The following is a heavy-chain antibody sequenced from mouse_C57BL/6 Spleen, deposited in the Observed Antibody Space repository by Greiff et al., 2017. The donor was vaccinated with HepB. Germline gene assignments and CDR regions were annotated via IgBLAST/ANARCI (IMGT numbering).Heavy chain of an antibody. D-gene: IGHD4-1*01. V-gene: IGHV5-9-1*02. CDR1: GFTFSSYA. Sequence: EVKVEESGEGLVKPGGSLKLSCAASGFTFSSYAMSWVRQTPEKRLEWVAYISSGGDYIYYADTVKGRFTISRDNARNTLYLQMSSLKSEDTAMYYCTRDNWERGFAYWGQGTLVTVSA. CDR2: ISSGGDYI. CDR3: TRDNWERGFAY. J-gene: IGHJ3*01.